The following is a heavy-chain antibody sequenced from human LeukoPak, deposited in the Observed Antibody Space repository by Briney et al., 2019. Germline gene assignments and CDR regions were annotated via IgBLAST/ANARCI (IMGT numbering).Heavy chain of an antibody. J-gene: IGHJ4*02. CDR1: GGSISSYH. CDR3: ARRAYSSGYYYFDY. CDR2: IYYSGST. V-gene: IGHV4-59*08. D-gene: IGHD6-19*01. Sequence: SETLSLTCTVSGGSISSYHWSWIRQPPGKGLEWIGYIYYSGSTNYNPSLKSRVTISVDTSKNQFSLKLSSVTAADTAVYYCARRAYSSGYYYFDYWGQGTQVTVLS.